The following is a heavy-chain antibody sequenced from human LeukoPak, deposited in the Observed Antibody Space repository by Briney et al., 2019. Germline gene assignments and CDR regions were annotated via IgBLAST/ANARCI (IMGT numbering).Heavy chain of an antibody. J-gene: IGHJ3*02. Sequence: TGGSLRLSCAASGFTFSSYSMNWVRQAPGKGLEWVSSISSSSSYIYYADSVKGRFTISRDNAKNSLYLQMNSLRAEDTAVYYCARGCPGYAVEYQLCFDAFDIWGQGTMVTVSS. CDR3: ARGCPGYAVEYQLCFDAFDI. CDR1: GFTFSSYS. D-gene: IGHD2-2*01. CDR2: ISSSSSYI. V-gene: IGHV3-21*01.